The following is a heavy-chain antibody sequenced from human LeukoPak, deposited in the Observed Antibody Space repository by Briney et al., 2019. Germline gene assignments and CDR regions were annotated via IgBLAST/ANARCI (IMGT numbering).Heavy chain of an antibody. Sequence: GGSLRLSCAASGFIFSSYAMSWVRQAPGKGLEWVSAISGSGGSTYYADSVKGRFTISRDNSKNTLYLQMNSLRAEDTAVYYCAKPRIVPAASYYFDYWGQGTLVTVSS. D-gene: IGHD2-2*01. V-gene: IGHV3-23*01. CDR3: AKPRIVPAASYYFDY. CDR2: ISGSGGST. CDR1: GFIFSSYA. J-gene: IGHJ4*02.